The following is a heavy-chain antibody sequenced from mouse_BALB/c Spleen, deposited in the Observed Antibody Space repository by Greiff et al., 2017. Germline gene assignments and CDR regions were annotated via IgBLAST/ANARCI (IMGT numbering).Heavy chain of an antibody. CDR2: IWSGGST. Sequence: VKLQESGPGLVQPSQSLSITCTVSGFSLTSYGVHWVRQSPGKGLEWLGVIWSGGSTDYNAAFISRLSISKDNSKSQVFFKMNSLQANDTAIYYCARNNDYGRPLGYAMDYWGQGTSVTVSS. D-gene: IGHD1-1*01. CDR3: ARNNDYGRPLGYAMDY. V-gene: IGHV2-2*02. CDR1: GFSLTSYG. J-gene: IGHJ4*01.